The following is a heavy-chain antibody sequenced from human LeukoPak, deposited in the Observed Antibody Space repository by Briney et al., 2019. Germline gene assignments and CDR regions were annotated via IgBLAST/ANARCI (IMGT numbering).Heavy chain of an antibody. Sequence: GGSLRLSCAASGFTFSTYAMSWVRQVPGKGLEWFSGIAGSGGSTYYADSVKGRFTISRDNSKNTLYLQMSSLRDEDTAVYYCAKGFTTTYFIWGQGTLVTVSS. D-gene: IGHD2/OR15-2a*01. J-gene: IGHJ3*02. V-gene: IGHV3-23*01. CDR1: GFTFSTYA. CDR2: IAGSGGST. CDR3: AKGFTTTYFI.